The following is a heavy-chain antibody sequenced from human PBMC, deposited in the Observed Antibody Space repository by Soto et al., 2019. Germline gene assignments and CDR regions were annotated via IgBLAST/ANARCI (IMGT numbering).Heavy chain of an antibody. CDR3: AKENQHLVHDY. D-gene: IGHD6-13*01. J-gene: IGHJ4*02. Sequence: QVQLVESGGGVVRPGRSLRLTFAASGFTFRNYGMHSVRQAPGKGLEWVAVISHDGSDKYYADSMKGRFIISRDNSENTLFLNMNSLKPEDTGGYYCAKENQHLVHDYWGQGTLVTVSS. V-gene: IGHV3-30*18. CDR2: ISHDGSDK. CDR1: GFTFRNYG.